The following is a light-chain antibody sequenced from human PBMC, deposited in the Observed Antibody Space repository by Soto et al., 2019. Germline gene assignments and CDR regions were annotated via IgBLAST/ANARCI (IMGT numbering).Light chain of an antibody. CDR2: DAS. J-gene: IGKJ1*01. CDR1: QSVTHY. CDR3: QQRLNWPPG. V-gene: IGKV3-11*01. Sequence: IFLTQSPDTLSLSPGDRATLTCMASQSVTHYIAWSQQRPGQAPRLLLDDASNRATGVPARFSGSRSGTDFTLTISDLEPADFGLYYCQQRLNWPPGFGQGTKVDIK.